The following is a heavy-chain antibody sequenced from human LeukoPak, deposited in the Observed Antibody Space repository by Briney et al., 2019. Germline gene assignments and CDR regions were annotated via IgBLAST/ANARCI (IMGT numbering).Heavy chain of an antibody. CDR1: GFTFSNYA. J-gene: IGHJ6*02. CDR2: ISYDGSNK. Sequence: GGSLRLSCAASGFTFSNYAMHWVRQAPGKGLEWVAVISYDGSNKYYADSVKGRFTISRDNAKNTLYLQMNSLRAGDTAVYFCARWLDGLDVWGQGTTVTVSS. V-gene: IGHV3-30-3*01. D-gene: IGHD3-22*01. CDR3: ARWLDGLDV.